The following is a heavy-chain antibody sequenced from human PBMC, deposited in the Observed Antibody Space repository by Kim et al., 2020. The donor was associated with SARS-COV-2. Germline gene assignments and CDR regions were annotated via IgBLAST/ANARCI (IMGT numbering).Heavy chain of an antibody. Sequence: GGSLRLSCAASGFTVSSNHMSWVRQAPGKGLEWVSVIYSGGSTFYADSVKGRFTISRDNSKNTLYLQMNRLGDEDTAVYYCARESSSWLDYWGQGTLVT. J-gene: IGHJ4*02. CDR2: IYSGGST. CDR3: ARESSSWLDY. V-gene: IGHV3-53*01. D-gene: IGHD6-13*01. CDR1: GFTVSSNH.